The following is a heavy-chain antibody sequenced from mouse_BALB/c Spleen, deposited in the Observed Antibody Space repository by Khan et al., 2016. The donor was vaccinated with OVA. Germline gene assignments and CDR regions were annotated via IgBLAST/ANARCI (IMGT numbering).Heavy chain of an antibody. CDR3: ARGGAAFYRNDGGAMDY. J-gene: IGHJ4*01. Sequence: QLVQSGPELKKPGETVRISCKASGYTFTTAGMQWVQKMPGKGLKWIGWINTHSGLSKYAEDFKGRFAFSLETSASLGYLQITNLNNEDTAKYFCARGGAAFYRNDGGAMDYWGQGTSVTVSA. D-gene: IGHD2-14*01. CDR1: GYTFTTAG. V-gene: IGHV9-4*02. CDR2: INTHSGLS.